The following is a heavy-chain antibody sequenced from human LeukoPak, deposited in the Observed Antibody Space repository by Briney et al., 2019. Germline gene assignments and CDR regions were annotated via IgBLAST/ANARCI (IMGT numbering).Heavy chain of an antibody. CDR1: GFTFSSYG. V-gene: IGHV3-30*18. CDR3: AKDRYEGGSGWVFDY. Sequence: GRSLRLSCAASGFTFSSYGMHWVRQAPGKGLEWVAVIWYGGSNKYYADSVKGRFTISRDNSKNTLYLQMNSLRAEDTAVYYCAKDRYEGGSGWVFDYWGQGTLVTVSS. J-gene: IGHJ4*02. D-gene: IGHD6-19*01. CDR2: IWYGGSNK.